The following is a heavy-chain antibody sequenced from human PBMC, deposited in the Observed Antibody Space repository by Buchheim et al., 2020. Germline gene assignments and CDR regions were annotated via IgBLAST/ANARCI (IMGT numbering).Heavy chain of an antibody. CDR1: GGSFSGYY. D-gene: IGHD2-2*01. J-gene: IGHJ6*02. Sequence: QVQLQQWGAGLLKPSETLSLTCAVYGGSFSGYYWSWIRQPPGKGLEWIGEINHSRSTNYIPSLKSRVTISVDTSKNQFSLKLSSVTAADTAVYYCARELYCSSTSCYLYYYYGMDVWGQGTT. V-gene: IGHV4-34*01. CDR2: INHSRST. CDR3: ARELYCSSTSCYLYYYYGMDV.